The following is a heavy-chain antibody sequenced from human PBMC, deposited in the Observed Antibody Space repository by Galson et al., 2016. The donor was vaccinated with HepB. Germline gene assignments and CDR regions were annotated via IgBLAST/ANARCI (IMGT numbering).Heavy chain of an antibody. D-gene: IGHD3-10*01. V-gene: IGHV3-23*01. CDR3: AKRGAGADTLPSYYSLDF. CDR2: IRYSGVVT. CDR1: GFVFSSYA. Sequence: SLRLSCAASGFVFSSYAMTWVRQAPGKGLEWVAAIRYSGVVTYYADSVKGRFTISRDNHKNTLYLQMNSLRAEDTAVYYCAKRGAGADTLPSYYSLDFWGQGTTVTVSS. J-gene: IGHJ6*02.